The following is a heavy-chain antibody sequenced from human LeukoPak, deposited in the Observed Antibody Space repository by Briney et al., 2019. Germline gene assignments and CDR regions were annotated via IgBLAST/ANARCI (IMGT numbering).Heavy chain of an antibody. CDR2: ISSSSSYI. J-gene: IGHJ5*02. V-gene: IGHV3-21*01. D-gene: IGHD6-13*01. CDR1: GFTFSSYS. CDR3: ARGEKYSSWRYNWFDP. Sequence: GGSLRLSCAASGFTFSSYSMNWVRQAPGKGLEWVSSISSSSSYIYYADSVKGRFTISRDNAKNSLYLQMNSLRAEDTAVYYCARGEKYSSWRYNWFDPWGQGTLVTVSS.